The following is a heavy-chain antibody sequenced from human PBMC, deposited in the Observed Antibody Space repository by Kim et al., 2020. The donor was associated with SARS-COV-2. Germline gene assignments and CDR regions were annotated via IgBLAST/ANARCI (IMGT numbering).Heavy chain of an antibody. CDR3: AKDMMIVVRGYFQH. J-gene: IGHJ1*01. D-gene: IGHD3-22*01. CDR1: GFTFSSYG. Sequence: GGSLRLSCAASGFTFSSYGMHWVRQAPGKGLEWVAVISYDGSNKYYADSVKGRFTISRDNSKNTLYLQMNSLRAEDTAVYYCAKDMMIVVRGYFQHWGQGTLVTVSS. CDR2: ISYDGSNK. V-gene: IGHV3-30*18.